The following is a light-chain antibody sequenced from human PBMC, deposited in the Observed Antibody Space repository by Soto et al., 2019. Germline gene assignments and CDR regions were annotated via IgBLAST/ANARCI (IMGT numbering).Light chain of an antibody. CDR3: ETWYSNTHKV. CDR2: LDRSGSY. V-gene: IGLV4-60*02. CDR1: SGHSTYI. Sequence: QLVLTQSSSASASLGSSVKLTCILSSGHSTYIIAWHQQQPGKAPRFLMTLDRSGSYNRGSGVPDRFSVSSSGADRYLTISNLQFEDEGDYYCETWYSNTHKVFGGGTKLTVL. J-gene: IGLJ3*02.